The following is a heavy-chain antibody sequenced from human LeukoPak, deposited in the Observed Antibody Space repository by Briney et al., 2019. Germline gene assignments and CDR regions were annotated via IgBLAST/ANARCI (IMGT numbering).Heavy chain of an antibody. Sequence: PGRSLRLSCAASGFTFDDHAMHWVRQAPGKGLEWVSGISWNSGSIYYADSVKGRFTISRDNAKNSLYLQMNSLRAEDTAVYYCASFAYDYGGNSNAFDIWGQGTMVTVSS. J-gene: IGHJ3*02. D-gene: IGHD4-23*01. V-gene: IGHV3-9*01. CDR1: GFTFDDHA. CDR2: ISWNSGSI. CDR3: ASFAYDYGGNSNAFDI.